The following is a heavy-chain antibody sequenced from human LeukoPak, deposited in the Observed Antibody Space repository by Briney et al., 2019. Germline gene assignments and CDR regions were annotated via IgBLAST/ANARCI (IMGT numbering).Heavy chain of an antibody. CDR2: MNPNSGNT. CDR3: ARLWIQLWPYYYYYMDV. CDR1: GYTFTSYD. J-gene: IGHJ6*03. V-gene: IGHV1-8*01. Sequence: GASVKVSCKASGYTFTSYDINWVRQATGQGLEWMGWMNPNSGNTGYAQKFQGRVTMTRNTSISTAYMELSSLRSEDTAVYYCARLWIQLWPYYYYYMDVWGKGTTVTVSS. D-gene: IGHD5-18*01.